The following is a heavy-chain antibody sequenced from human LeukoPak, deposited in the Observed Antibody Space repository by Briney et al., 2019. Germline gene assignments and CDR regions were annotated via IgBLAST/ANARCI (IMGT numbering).Heavy chain of an antibody. CDR2: IYNDGRT. V-gene: IGHV3-53*01. CDR3: ARGTGEVTAGYY. J-gene: IGHJ4*02. CDR1: GFTVRSFY. Sequence: PGGSLRLSCAASGFTVRSFYMSWVRQATGKGLEWVSVIYNDGRTFYADSVKGRFTISRDDSKNTLSLQMNSLRADDTAVYYCARGTGEVTAGYYWGQGTLVTVSS. D-gene: IGHD2-21*02.